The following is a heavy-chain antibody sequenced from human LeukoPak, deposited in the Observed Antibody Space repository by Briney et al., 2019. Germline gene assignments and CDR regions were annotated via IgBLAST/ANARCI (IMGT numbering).Heavy chain of an antibody. CDR1: GFTFSSYA. Sequence: WRSLRLSCAASGFTFSSYAMHWVRQAPGKGLEWVAVISYDGSDKYYADSVKGRFTISRDNSKHTLYLQMNSLRAEDTALYFCARGEVDDSSGYYYVDKPFDYWGQGTLVTVSS. J-gene: IGHJ4*02. D-gene: IGHD3-22*01. CDR2: ISYDGSDK. V-gene: IGHV3-30*04. CDR3: ARGEVDDSSGYYYVDKPFDY.